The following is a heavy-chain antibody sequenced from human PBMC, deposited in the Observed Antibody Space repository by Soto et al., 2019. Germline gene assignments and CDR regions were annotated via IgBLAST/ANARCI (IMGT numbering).Heavy chain of an antibody. Sequence: EVQLLESGGGLVQPGGSVRLSCAASGLTFGNYAMSWVRQAPGKGLEWVSAISGDSGRTYYADSVKRRFPISRDNSKNTLYLQMNTLRAEDTAVYYCAVTPNCGRDCSAASYWYFDIWGRGTLVTVSS. D-gene: IGHD2-21*02. J-gene: IGHJ2*01. CDR2: ISGDSGRT. CDR3: AVTPNCGRDCSAASYWYFDI. V-gene: IGHV3-23*01. CDR1: GLTFGNYA.